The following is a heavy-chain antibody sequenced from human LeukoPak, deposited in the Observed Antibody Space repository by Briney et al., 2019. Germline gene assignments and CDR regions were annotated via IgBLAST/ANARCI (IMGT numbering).Heavy chain of an antibody. Sequence: GGSLRLSCTASGFTFSDSGMAWIRQAPGKGLEWVAIIEKDGSGKNYVDSMKGRFTISRDNAKNSLFLQMDSLKVEDTAIYYCTTDRWYSADHWGQGTLVTVSS. D-gene: IGHD2-15*01. CDR1: GFTFSDSG. CDR2: IEKDGSGK. V-gene: IGHV3-7*03. CDR3: TTDRWYSADH. J-gene: IGHJ5*02.